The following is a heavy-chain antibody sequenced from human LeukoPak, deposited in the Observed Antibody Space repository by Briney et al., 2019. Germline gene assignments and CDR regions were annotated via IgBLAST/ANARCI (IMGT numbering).Heavy chain of an antibody. Sequence: ASVKVSCKAFGYSFTGYYMHWVRQAPGQGLEWMGIINPSGGSTSYAQKFQGRVTMTRDMSTSTVYMELSSLRSEDTAVYYCARVSGVVTAMGDAFDIWGQGTMVTVSS. J-gene: IGHJ3*02. CDR1: GYSFTGYY. CDR2: INPSGGST. V-gene: IGHV1-46*01. D-gene: IGHD2-21*02. CDR3: ARVSGVVTAMGDAFDI.